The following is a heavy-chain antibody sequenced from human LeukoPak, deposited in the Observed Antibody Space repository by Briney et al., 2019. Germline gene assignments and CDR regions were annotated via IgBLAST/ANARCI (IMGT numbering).Heavy chain of an antibody. CDR2: IKQDGSEK. CDR1: GFTFSSYW. D-gene: IGHD2-2*01. J-gene: IGHJ3*02. Sequence: GGSLRLSCAASGFTFSSYWMSRVRQAPGKGLEWVANIKQDGSEKYYVDSVKGRFTISRDNSKNTLYLQMNSLRAEDTAVYYCAKDCGSTSCHYAFDIWGQGTMVTVSS. CDR3: AKDCGSTSCHYAFDI. V-gene: IGHV3-7*01.